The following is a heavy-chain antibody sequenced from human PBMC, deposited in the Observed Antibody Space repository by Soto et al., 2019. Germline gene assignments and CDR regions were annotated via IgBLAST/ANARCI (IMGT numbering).Heavy chain of an antibody. CDR2: IIPILGIA. CDR1: GGTFSSYT. D-gene: IGHD3-3*01. V-gene: IGHV1-69*02. CDR3: ARTPSFGVVLNGFDP. J-gene: IGHJ5*02. Sequence: ASVKVSCKASGGTFSSYTISWVRQAPGQGLEWMGRIIPILGIANYEKKFQGRVTITADNSTGTAYMELSSLRSEDTAVYYCARTPSFGVVLNGFDPWGQGTLVTVSS.